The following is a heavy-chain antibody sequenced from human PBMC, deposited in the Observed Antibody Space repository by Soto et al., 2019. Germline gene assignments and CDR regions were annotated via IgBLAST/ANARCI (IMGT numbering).Heavy chain of an antibody. D-gene: IGHD3-10*01. Sequence: QVQLVQSGAEVKKPGSSVKVSCKASGGTFSSYAISWVRQATGQGLEWMGGIIPVFGTANYAQKFQGRVTITADESTSTAYMELSSLRSEDTAVYYCQANYYGSGSHYGMDVWGQGTTVTVSS. CDR2: IIPVFGTA. J-gene: IGHJ6*02. CDR3: QANYYGSGSHYGMDV. CDR1: GGTFSSYA. V-gene: IGHV1-69*01.